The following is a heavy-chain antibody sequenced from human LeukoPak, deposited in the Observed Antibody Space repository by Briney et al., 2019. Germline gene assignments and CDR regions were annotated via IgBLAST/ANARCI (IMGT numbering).Heavy chain of an antibody. CDR2: IRSKTEGETK. CDR1: RITFRNAW. CDR3: ATGVVTGTSR. D-gene: IGHD1-1*01. J-gene: IGHJ4*02. V-gene: IGHV3-15*01. Sequence: GGSLRLSCAVSRITFRNAWMSWVRQAPGKGLEWDARIRSKTEGETKEYAASVKGTFTISRDDSRSRLYLQMNSLKTEDTAVYYCATGVVTGTSRWGQGTLVTVSS.